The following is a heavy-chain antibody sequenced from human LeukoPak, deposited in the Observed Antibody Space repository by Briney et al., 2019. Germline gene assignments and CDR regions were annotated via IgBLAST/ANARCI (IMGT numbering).Heavy chain of an antibody. Sequence: GFTFTTYWMSWVRQAPGKGLEWVANIKPDGGEKYYVDSVKGRFTISRDNAKNSVYLQMNSLRAEDTAVYYCAREDCDATSCYWGIIYWGQGTLVTVSS. CDR2: IKPDGGEK. J-gene: IGHJ4*02. D-gene: IGHD2-2*01. CDR1: GFTFTTYW. V-gene: IGHV3-7*01. CDR3: AREDCDATSCYWGIIY.